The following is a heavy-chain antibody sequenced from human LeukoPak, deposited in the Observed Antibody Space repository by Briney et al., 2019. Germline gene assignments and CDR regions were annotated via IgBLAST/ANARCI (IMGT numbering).Heavy chain of an antibody. CDR1: GYTFTGHY. CDR2: INPNSGGT. V-gene: IGHV1-2*02. J-gene: IGHJ4*02. Sequence: GASVKVSCKASGYTFTGHYMQWVRQAPGQGLEWMVWINPNSGGTNYAQKFQGRVTMTRDTSISTAYMELSRLRSHDTAVYYCASLNLPDSSGYYDDWGQRTLVTVSS. CDR3: ASLNLPDSSGYYDD. D-gene: IGHD3-22*01.